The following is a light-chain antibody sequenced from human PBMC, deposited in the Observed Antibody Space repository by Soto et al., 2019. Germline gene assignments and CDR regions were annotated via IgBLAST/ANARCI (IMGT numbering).Light chain of an antibody. CDR3: QQYNTYPWT. CDR1: QSISSW. J-gene: IGKJ1*01. V-gene: IGKV1-5*01. Sequence: DIQMTQSPATLSASVGDRVTITCRASQSISSWLAWYQQKPGKVPKLLIDDASSLESGVPSRFSGSGSGTEFTLTISSLQSDDFATYYCQQYNTYPWTFCQGTKVEIK. CDR2: DAS.